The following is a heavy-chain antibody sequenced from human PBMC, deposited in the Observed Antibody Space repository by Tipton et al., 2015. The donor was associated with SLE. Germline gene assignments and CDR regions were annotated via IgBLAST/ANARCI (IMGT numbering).Heavy chain of an antibody. Sequence: TLSLTCTVSGGSIGSTTYYWGWIRQPPGKGLEWIGIIYYSGSSYCNPSLKSRVTISVDTSKNQFSLRLSSVTAADTAVYYCARQNIVATRGAFDIWGQGTMVTVSS. V-gene: IGHV4-39*01. CDR1: GGSIGSTTYY. CDR3: ARQNIVATRGAFDI. D-gene: IGHD5-12*01. CDR2: IYYSGSS. J-gene: IGHJ3*02.